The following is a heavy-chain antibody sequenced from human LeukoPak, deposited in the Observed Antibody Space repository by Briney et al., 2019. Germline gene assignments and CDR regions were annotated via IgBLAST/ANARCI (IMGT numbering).Heavy chain of an antibody. CDR2: IIPIFGTA. V-gene: IGHV1-69*05. Sequence: SVKVSCKASGGTLSSYAISWVRQAPGQGLEWMGGIIPIFGTANYAQKFQGRVTMTTDTSTSTAYMELRSLRSDDTAVYYCARDDQHDYEDYWGQGTLVTVSS. D-gene: IGHD4-17*01. J-gene: IGHJ4*02. CDR1: GGTLSSYA. CDR3: ARDDQHDYEDY.